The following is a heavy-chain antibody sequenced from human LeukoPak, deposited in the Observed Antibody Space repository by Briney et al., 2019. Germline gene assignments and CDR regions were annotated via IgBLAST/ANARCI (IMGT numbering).Heavy chain of an antibody. CDR3: ARKGDYHDY. J-gene: IGHJ4*02. Sequence: GGSLRLSCAASGFTFSSYSMNWVRQAPGMGLGWVSSISNGSTYIYYADSVKGRFTISRDNAKNSLYLQMNSLRDEDTAVYYCARKGDYHDYWGQGTLVTVSS. V-gene: IGHV3-21*01. CDR2: ISNGSTYI. CDR1: GFTFSSYS.